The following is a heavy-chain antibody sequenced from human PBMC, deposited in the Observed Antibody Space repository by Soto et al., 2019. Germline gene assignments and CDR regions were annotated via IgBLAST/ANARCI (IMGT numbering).Heavy chain of an antibody. D-gene: IGHD1-26*01. CDR1: GASISSGGYY. Sequence: PSETLSLTCTVSGASISSGGYYWGWIRQDPGKGLEWLGYIYDNGTTYYNPSLKSRVSISRDKSKNQFSLKMTSLTAADTAVYYCASGQVGATTWFDPWGQGTKVTVSS. CDR3: ASGQVGATTWFDP. CDR2: IYDNGTT. J-gene: IGHJ5*02. V-gene: IGHV4-31*03.